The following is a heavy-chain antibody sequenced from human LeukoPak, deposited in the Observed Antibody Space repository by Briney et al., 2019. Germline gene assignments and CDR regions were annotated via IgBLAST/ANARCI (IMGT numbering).Heavy chain of an antibody. CDR1: GYTFTGYY. D-gene: IGHD3-22*01. CDR3: ARVDYYDSSGYSPLDI. V-gene: IGHV1-2*06. CDR2: INPNSGGT. Sequence: ASVKVPCKASGYTFTGYYMHWVRQAPGQGLEWMGRINPNSGGTNYAQKFQGRVTMTRDTSISTAYMELSRLRSDDTAVYYCARVDYYDSSGYSPLDIWGQGTMVTVSS. J-gene: IGHJ3*02.